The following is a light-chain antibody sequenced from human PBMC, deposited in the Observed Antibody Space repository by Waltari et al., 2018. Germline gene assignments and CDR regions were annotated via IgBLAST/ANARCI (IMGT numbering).Light chain of an antibody. V-gene: IGLV2-8*01. CDR3: SSFAGTKNWV. J-gene: IGLJ3*02. CDR2: EVP. CDR1: SSDVGGYNF. Sequence: QSALTQPPSASGSPGQSVTISCTGTSSDVGGYNFVSWYQQLPGKAPKLMIFEVPKRPSGVPDRFSGSKSGNTASLTVSGLQAEDEADYYCSSFAGTKNWVFGGGTKLTVL.